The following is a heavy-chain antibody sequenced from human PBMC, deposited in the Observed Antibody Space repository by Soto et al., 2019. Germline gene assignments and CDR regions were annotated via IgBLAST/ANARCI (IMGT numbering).Heavy chain of an antibody. D-gene: IGHD6-19*01. Sequence: QITLKESGPTLVKPTQTLTLTCTFSGFSLSTSGVGVGWIRQPPGKALEWLALIYWDDDKRYSPSLKSRLTITKDTSKNQVVLTMTNMDPVDPATYYCAPRLAVKFFDYWGQGTMITVSS. V-gene: IGHV2-5*02. CDR1: GFSLSTSGVG. CDR3: APRLAVKFFDY. CDR2: IYWDDDK. J-gene: IGHJ4*02.